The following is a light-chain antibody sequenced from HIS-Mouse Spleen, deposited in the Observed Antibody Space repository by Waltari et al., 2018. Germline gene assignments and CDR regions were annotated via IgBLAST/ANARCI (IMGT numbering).Light chain of an antibody. CDR3: QAWDSNYSV. J-gene: IGLJ2*01. CDR2: QDS. V-gene: IGLV3-1*01. Sequence: SYELTQPPSVSVSPGQTASITCSGDKLGDKYACWYQQKPGQSPVLVIYQDSKRPSGIPERFSGSNSGNTATLTISGTQAMDEADHYCQAWDSNYSVFGGGTKLTVL. CDR1: KLGDKY.